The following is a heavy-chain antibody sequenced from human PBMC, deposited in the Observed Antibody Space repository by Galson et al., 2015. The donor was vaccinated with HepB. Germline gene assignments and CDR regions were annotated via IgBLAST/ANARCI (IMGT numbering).Heavy chain of an antibody. CDR3: ARDVYDFRSGYSYNYGMDV. Sequence: SLRLSCAASGFTFSSYGMHWVRQAPGKGLEWVAFIWYDGSNKYYVDSMKGRFTISRDNSKNTLFLQMNSLRPEDTAVYYCARDVYDFRSGYSYNYGMDVWGQGTTVIVTS. CDR2: IWYDGSNK. D-gene: IGHD3-3*01. J-gene: IGHJ6*02. CDR1: GFTFSSYG. V-gene: IGHV3-33*01.